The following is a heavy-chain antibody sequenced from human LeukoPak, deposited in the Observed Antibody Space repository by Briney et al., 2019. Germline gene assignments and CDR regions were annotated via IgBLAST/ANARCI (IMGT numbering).Heavy chain of an antibody. J-gene: IGHJ4*02. CDR2: VSTNGDVT. CDR3: AKLSLSGRSQSADY. Sequence: GGSLRLSCVASGLTFNSHSMSWVRQAPGMGLEWVSVVSTNGDVTYYADSVKGRFTISRDNSKNTLFLQMNSLRAEDTAVYYCAKLSLSGRSQSADYWGQGTLVTVSS. CDR1: GLTFNSHS. V-gene: IGHV3-23*01. D-gene: IGHD3-10*01.